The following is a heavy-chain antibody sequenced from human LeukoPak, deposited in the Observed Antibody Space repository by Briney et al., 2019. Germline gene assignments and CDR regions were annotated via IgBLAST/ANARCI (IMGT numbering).Heavy chain of an antibody. CDR2: IYYSGST. D-gene: IGHD3-16*01. Sequence: SQTLSLTCTVSGGSISSGDYYWSWIRQPPGKGLEWIGYIYYSGSTYYNPSLKSRVTISVDTSKNQFSLKLSSVTAADTAVYYCARTPYDYVWGSPFDYWGQGTLVTVSS. CDR3: ARTPYDYVWGSPFDY. J-gene: IGHJ4*02. V-gene: IGHV4-30-4*01. CDR1: GGSISSGDYY.